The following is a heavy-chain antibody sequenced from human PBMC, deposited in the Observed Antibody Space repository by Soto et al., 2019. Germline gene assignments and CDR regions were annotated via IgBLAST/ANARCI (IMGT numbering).Heavy chain of an antibody. CDR3: AGDRFDSGSYLFDY. V-gene: IGHV4-31*03. D-gene: IGHD1-26*01. Sequence: ASETLSLTCTVSGGSISSGGYYWSWIRQHPGKGLEWIGYIYYSGSTYYNPSLKSRVTISVDTSKNQFSLKLSSVTAADTAVYYCAGDRFDSGSYLFDYWGQGTLVTVSS. J-gene: IGHJ4*02. CDR1: GGSISSGGYY. CDR2: IYYSGST.